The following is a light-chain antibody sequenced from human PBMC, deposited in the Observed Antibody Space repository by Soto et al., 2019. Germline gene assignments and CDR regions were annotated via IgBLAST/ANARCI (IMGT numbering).Light chain of an antibody. V-gene: IGLV2-23*01. CDR1: SSDVGSRNL. J-gene: IGLJ1*01. Sequence: QSALTQPASVSGSPGQSITISCTGTSSDVGSRNLVSWYQQYPGKAPKLIIFEASKRPSGVSNRLSGSKSGSTASLTISGLQAEDEADYYCCSHAVTNIFVFGTGTKVTVL. CDR3: CSHAVTNIFV. CDR2: EAS.